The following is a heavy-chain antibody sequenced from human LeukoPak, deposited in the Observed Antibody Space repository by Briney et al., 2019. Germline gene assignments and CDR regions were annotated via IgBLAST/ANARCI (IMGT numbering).Heavy chain of an antibody. CDR2: IYNSGST. J-gene: IGHJ4*02. D-gene: IGHD5-18*01. Sequence: RPSETLSLTCTVSGASISSYYWSWIREPQGKGLEWIGYIYNSGSTNYNPSLKSRVTISVDTSKNKFSLNLSSVTAADTAVYYCARGGYSYGYDDDFDYWGQGTLVTVSS. CDR1: GASISSYY. CDR3: ARGGYSYGYDDDFDY. V-gene: IGHV4-59*01.